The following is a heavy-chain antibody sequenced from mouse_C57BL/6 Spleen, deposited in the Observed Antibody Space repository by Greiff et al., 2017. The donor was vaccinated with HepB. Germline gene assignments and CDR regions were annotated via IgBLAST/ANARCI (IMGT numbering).Heavy chain of an antibody. CDR2: INPNNGGT. V-gene: IGHV1-26*01. Sequence: QLQQSGPELVKPGASVKISCKASGYTFTDYYMNWVKQSHGKSLEWIGDINPNNGGTSYNQKFKGKATLTVDKSSSTAYMELRSLTSEDSAVYYCASPPYYSNYEGFAYWGQGTLVTVSA. CDR3: ASPPYYSNYEGFAY. CDR1: GYTFTDYY. D-gene: IGHD2-5*01. J-gene: IGHJ3*01.